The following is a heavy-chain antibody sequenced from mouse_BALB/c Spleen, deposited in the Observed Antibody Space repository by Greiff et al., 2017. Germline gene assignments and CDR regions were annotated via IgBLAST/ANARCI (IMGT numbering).Heavy chain of an antibody. CDR3: ARDTYGSSYAMDY. D-gene: IGHD1-1*01. Sequence: EVQVVESGGGLVKPGGSLKLSCAASGFTFSDYYMYWVRQTPEKRLEWVATISDGGSYTYYPDSVKGRFTISRDNAKNNLYLQMSSLKSEDTAMYYCARDTYGSSYAMDYWGQGTSVTVSS. V-gene: IGHV5-4*02. J-gene: IGHJ4*01. CDR2: ISDGGSYT. CDR1: GFTFSDYY.